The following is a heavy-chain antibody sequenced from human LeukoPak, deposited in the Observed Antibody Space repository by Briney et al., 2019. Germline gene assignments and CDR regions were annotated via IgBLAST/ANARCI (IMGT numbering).Heavy chain of an antibody. CDR1: GGSISSYY. Sequence: SETLSLTCTVSGGSISSYYWSWIRQPPGKGLEWIGYTYYSGSTNYNPSLKSRVTISVDTSKNQFSLKLSSVTAADTAVYYCARDYCSSTSCHKGFDYWGQGTLVTVSS. V-gene: IGHV4-59*01. J-gene: IGHJ4*02. D-gene: IGHD2-2*01. CDR2: TYYSGST. CDR3: ARDYCSSTSCHKGFDY.